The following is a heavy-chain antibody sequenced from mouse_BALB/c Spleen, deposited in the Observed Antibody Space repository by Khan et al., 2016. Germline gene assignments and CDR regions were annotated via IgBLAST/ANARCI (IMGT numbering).Heavy chain of an antibody. Sequence: EVQLQESGPGLVKPSQSLSLSCTVTGYSITSGYGWNWIRQFPGNNLEWMGFISYSGSTNYNQSLKSRISLTRDTSTNPVFLQFNSVTTEDTATFYSSRRDRINYWGQGTPVTVAA. V-gene: IGHV3-1*02. CDR2: ISYSGST. CDR1: GYSITSGYG. D-gene: IGHD2-14*01. J-gene: IGHJ3*01. CDR3: SRRDRINY.